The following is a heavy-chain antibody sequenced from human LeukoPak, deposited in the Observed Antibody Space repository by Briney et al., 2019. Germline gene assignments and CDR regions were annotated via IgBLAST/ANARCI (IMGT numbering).Heavy chain of an antibody. CDR2: INPSGGST. V-gene: IGHV1-46*01. CDR3: ARADLGSYGMDV. D-gene: IGHD3-10*01. Sequence: ASVKVSCKASGYTFTSYYMHWVRQAPGQGLEWMGVINPSGGSTSYAQKSQGRVTMTRDTSTSTVYMELSSLRSEDTAVYYCARADLGSYGMDVWGQGTTVTVSS. CDR1: GYTFTSYY. J-gene: IGHJ6*02.